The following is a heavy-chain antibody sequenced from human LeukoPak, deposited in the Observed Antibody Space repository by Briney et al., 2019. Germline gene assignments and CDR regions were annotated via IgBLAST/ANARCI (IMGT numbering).Heavy chain of an antibody. CDR1: GYSFTSYW. CDR2: IYPGDSDT. J-gene: IGHJ4*02. V-gene: IGHV5-51*01. Sequence: GESLKISCKGSGYSFTSYWIGWVRPVPGKGLEWMGIIYPGDSDTRYSPSFQGQVTISADKSISTAYLQWSSLKASDTAMYYCARRHEMVEPAEFDYWGQGTLVTVSS. CDR3: ARRHEMVEPAEFDY. D-gene: IGHD5-24*01.